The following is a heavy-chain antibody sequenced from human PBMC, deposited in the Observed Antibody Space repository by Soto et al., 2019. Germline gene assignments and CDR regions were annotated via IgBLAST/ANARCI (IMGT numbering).Heavy chain of an antibody. Sequence: PGGSLRLSCEVSGFSVTANYAMTWVRQAPGKGLEWVSALSGSGVSTYYADSVMGRFTISRDNSKNTVYLQMNSLRAEDTAVYYCAKIESRFFYDSTGYYPFDYWGQGTLVTVSS. V-gene: IGHV3-23*01. D-gene: IGHD3-22*01. CDR1: GFSVTANYA. CDR3: AKIESRFFYDSTGYYPFDY. CDR2: LSGSGVST. J-gene: IGHJ4*02.